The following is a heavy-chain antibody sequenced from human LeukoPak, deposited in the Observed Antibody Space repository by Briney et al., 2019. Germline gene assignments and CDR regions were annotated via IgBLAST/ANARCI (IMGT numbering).Heavy chain of an antibody. CDR3: ARMGARDY. J-gene: IGHJ4*02. V-gene: IGHV4-59*01. D-gene: IGHD3-16*01. CDR1: GGSISSYY. Sequence: SETLSLTCTVSGGSISSYYWSWIRQPPGKGLEWIGYIYYSGSTNYNPSLKSRVTISVDTSKNQFSLKLSSVTAADTAVYYCARMGARDYWGQGTLVTVSS. CDR2: IYYSGST.